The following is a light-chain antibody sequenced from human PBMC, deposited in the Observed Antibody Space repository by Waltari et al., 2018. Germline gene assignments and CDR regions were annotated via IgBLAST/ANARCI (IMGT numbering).Light chain of an antibody. V-gene: IGLV7-46*01. CDR2: DTT. J-gene: IGLJ2*01. CDR1: PGAVLSGHT. CDR3: LLSSRGPYMV. Sequence: QAVVTQVPSLTVSQGGTVTPTCGSSPGAVLSGHTPPWFQQKPGQAPIKLIYDTTIKHSLTPARFSASLLGDKAALTLSGAQPEDEAVYYCLLSSRGPYMVSGGGTKLTVL.